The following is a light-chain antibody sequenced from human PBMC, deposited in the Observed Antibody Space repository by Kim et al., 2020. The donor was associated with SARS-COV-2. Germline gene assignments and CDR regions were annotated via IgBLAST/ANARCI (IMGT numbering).Light chain of an antibody. Sequence: EIVLTQSPGTLSLSPGERATLSCRASQSISSNYLTWYQQKPGQAPRLLIYAASSRATGIPDRFSGSGSGTDFTLTISRLEPEDFAVYYCQQYGFSSYTFGQGTKLEIK. V-gene: IGKV3-20*01. J-gene: IGKJ2*01. CDR1: QSISSNY. CDR3: QQYGFSSYT. CDR2: AAS.